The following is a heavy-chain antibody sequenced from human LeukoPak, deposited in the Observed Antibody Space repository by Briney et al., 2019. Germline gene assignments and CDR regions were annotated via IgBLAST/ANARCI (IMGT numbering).Heavy chain of an antibody. CDR1: GYTITGHY. D-gene: IGHD3-22*01. V-gene: IGHV1-2*02. CDR2: IDPNSGGT. Sequence: ASVKVSCKASGYTITGHYMHWVRQAPGQGLEWMGWIDPNSGGTNYAQKFQGGVTMTRDTSISTAYMELSSLRFDDTAVYYCAREMSITMIVVDTASSFDYWGQGTLVTVSS. CDR3: AREMSITMIVVDTASSFDY. J-gene: IGHJ4*02.